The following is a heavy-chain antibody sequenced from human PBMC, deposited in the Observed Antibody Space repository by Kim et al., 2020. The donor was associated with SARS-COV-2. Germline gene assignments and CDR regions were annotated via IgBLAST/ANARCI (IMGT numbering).Heavy chain of an antibody. V-gene: IGHV3-30*04. Sequence: GGSLRLSCAASGFTFSSYAMHWVRQAPGKGLEWVAVISYDGSNKYYADSVKGRFTISRDNSKNTLYLQMNSLRAEDTAVYYCARDEVELGAAVPSGYWGQGTLVTVSS. CDR3: ARDEVELGAAVPSGY. D-gene: IGHD6-13*01. J-gene: IGHJ4*02. CDR2: ISYDGSNK. CDR1: GFTFSSYA.